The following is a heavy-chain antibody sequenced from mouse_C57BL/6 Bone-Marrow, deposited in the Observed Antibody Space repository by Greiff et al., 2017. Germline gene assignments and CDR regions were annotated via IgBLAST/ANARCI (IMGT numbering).Heavy chain of an antibody. Sequence: QVQLQQPGAELVKPGASVTLSCKASGYTFTSYWMHWVKQRPGQGLEWIGMIHPNSGSTNYNEKFKSKATLTVDKSSSTAYMQLSSLTSEDSAVYYCARKHYYGSSFDYWGQGTTLAVSA. J-gene: IGHJ2*01. V-gene: IGHV1-64*01. D-gene: IGHD1-1*01. CDR1: GYTFTSYW. CDR3: ARKHYYGSSFDY. CDR2: IHPNSGST.